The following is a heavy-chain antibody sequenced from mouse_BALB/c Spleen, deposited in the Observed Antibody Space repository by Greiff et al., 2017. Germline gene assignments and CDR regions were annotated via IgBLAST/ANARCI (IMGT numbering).Heavy chain of an antibody. CDR1: GFTFTDYY. CDR3: ARDKEGAFDY. V-gene: IGHV7-3*02. CDR2: IRNKANGYTT. J-gene: IGHJ2*01. Sequence: EVQLVESGGGLVQPGGSLRLSCATSGFTFTDYYMSWVRQPPGKALEWLGFIRNKANGYTTEYSASVKGRFTISRDNSQSILYLQMNTLRAEDSATYYCARDKEGAFDYWGQGTTLTVSS.